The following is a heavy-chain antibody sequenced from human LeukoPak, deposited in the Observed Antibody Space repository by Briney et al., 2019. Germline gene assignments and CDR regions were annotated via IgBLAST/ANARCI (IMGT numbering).Heavy chain of an antibody. J-gene: IGHJ4*02. CDR2: INPNSGGT. CDR3: ARLRFATSGYHDY. Sequence: ASVKVSCKASGYTFTGYYMHWVRQAPGQGLEWMGWINPNSGGTNYAQKFQGRVTMTRDTSISTAYMELSRLRSDDTAVYYCARLRFATSGYHDYWGQGTLVTVSS. V-gene: IGHV1-2*02. D-gene: IGHD3-22*01. CDR1: GYTFTGYY.